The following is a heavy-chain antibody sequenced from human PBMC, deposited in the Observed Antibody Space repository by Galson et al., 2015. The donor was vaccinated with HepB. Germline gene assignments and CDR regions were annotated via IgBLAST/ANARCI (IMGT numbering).Heavy chain of an antibody. D-gene: IGHD2-2*01. CDR2: IDPSDSYT. Sequence: QSGAEVKKPGESLRISCKGSGYSFTSYWISWVRQMPGKGLEWMGRIDPSDSYTNYSPSFQGHVTISADKSISTAYLQWSSLKASDTAMYYCARLPIVVVPADVRPFDYWGQGTLVTVSS. CDR3: ARLPIVVVPADVRPFDY. V-gene: IGHV5-10-1*01. J-gene: IGHJ4*02. CDR1: GYSFTSYW.